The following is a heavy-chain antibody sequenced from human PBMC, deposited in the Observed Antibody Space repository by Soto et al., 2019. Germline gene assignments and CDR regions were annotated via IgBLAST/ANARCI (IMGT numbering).Heavy chain of an antibody. CDR2: ISSSSSYI. CDR1: GFTFSSYS. Sequence: EVQLVESGGGLVKPGGSLRLSCAASGFTFSSYSMNWVRQAPGKGLEWVSSISSSSSYIYYADSVKGRFTISRDNAKNSLYLQMNSLRAEDTAVYYCARSDPQHSAARLTPFYYYYYGMDVWGQGTTVTVSS. V-gene: IGHV3-21*01. CDR3: ARSDPQHSAARLTPFYYYYYGMDV. D-gene: IGHD6-6*01. J-gene: IGHJ6*02.